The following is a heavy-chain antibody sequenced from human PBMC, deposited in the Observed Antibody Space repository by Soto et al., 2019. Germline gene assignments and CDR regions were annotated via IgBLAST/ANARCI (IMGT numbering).Heavy chain of an antibody. CDR1: GFTFSSYA. CDR3: ARDGYYYDSSGYPYYYYGMDV. Sequence: PGGSLRLSCAASGFTFSSYAMHWVRQAPGKGLEWVAVISYDGSNKYYADSVKGRFTISRDNSKNTLYLQMNSLRAEDTAVYYCARDGYYYDSSGYPYYYYGMDVWGQGTTVTVSS. CDR2: ISYDGSNK. V-gene: IGHV3-30-3*01. J-gene: IGHJ6*02. D-gene: IGHD3-22*01.